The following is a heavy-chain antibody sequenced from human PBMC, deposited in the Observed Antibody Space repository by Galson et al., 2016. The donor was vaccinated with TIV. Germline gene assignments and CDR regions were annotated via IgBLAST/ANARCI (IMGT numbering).Heavy chain of an antibody. CDR2: ALPMFGTS. D-gene: IGHD5-24*01. CDR1: GDTFNSYA. J-gene: IGHJ5*02. CDR3: AISSRRDRYGHTNWFDP. V-gene: IGHV1-69*13. Sequence: SVKVSCKASGDTFNSYAINWVRQAPGQGLEWVGRALPMFGTSNYAEEFQDRVTITADESMSTAYMELSSLTSDDTAVYYCAISSRRDRYGHTNWFDPWGQGILVTVSS.